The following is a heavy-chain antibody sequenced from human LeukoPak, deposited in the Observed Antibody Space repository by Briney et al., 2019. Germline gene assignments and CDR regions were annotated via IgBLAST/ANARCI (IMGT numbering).Heavy chain of an antibody. D-gene: IGHD5-18*01. CDR1: GFTISSYW. CDR2: IKQDGSEK. J-gene: IGHJ4*02. V-gene: IGHV3-7*01. CDR3: ARENTAVPGGDC. Sequence: GGSLRLSCAASGFTISSYWMSWVRQAPGKGLGWVANIKQDGSEKYYLDSVKGRFTISRDNAKNSVYLQINSLRVEDTAVYFCARENTAVPGGDCWGQGTLVTVSS.